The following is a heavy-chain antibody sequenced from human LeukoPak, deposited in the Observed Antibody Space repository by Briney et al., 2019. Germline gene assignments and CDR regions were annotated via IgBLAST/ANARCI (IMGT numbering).Heavy chain of an antibody. V-gene: IGHV1-8*01. CDR1: GYTFTSYD. CDR2: MNPNSGNT. D-gene: IGHD5-18*01. CDR3: ARGKEYSYGLRPFDY. J-gene: IGHJ4*02. Sequence: ASVKVSCKASGYTFTSYDINWVRQATGQGLEWMGWMNPNSGNTGYAQKFQGRVTMTRNTSISTAYMELSSPRSEDTAVYYCARGKEYSYGLRPFDYWGQGTLVTVSS.